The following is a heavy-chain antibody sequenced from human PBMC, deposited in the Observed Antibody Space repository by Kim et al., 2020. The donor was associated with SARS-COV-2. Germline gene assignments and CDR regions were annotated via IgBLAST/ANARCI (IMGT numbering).Heavy chain of an antibody. J-gene: IGHJ4*02. CDR1: GFTFSDYY. CDR2: ISSSGGSI. CDR3: ARGRVSITMIVVVREPPDY. D-gene: IGHD3-22*01. Sequence: GGSLRLSCAASGFTFSDYYMSWIRQAPGKGLEWVSYISSSGGSIYYADSVKGRFTISRDNAKNSLYLQMNSLRAEDTAVYYCARGRVSITMIVVVREPPDYWGQGTLVTVSS. V-gene: IGHV3-11*01.